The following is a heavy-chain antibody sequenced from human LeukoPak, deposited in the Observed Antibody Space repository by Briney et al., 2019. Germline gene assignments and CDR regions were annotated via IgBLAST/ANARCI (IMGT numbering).Heavy chain of an antibody. CDR1: AFTFSSYT. CDR3: AKVGYVSWAYQLSHFDY. J-gene: IGHJ4*02. CDR2: ISNSGGST. D-gene: IGHD2-2*03. Sequence: PGGSLRLSCAASAFTFSSYTMSWVRQAPGKGLEWVSAISNSGGSTYYADSVKGRSTISRDNSKNTLYLQMNSLRAEDTAVYYCAKVGYVSWAYQLSHFDYWGQGTLVTVSS. V-gene: IGHV3-23*01.